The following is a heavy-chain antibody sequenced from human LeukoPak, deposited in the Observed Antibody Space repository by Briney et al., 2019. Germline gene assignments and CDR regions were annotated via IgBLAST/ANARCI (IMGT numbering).Heavy chain of an antibody. CDR1: GYTFTGYY. Sequence: VASVKVSCKASGYTFTGYYMHWVRQAPGQGLEWMGRINPNSGGTNYAQKFQGRVTMTRDTSISTAYMELSRLRSDDTAVYYCARGPRFGGVIVQFSFDYWGQGTLVTVSS. CDR3: ARGPRFGGVIVQFSFDY. J-gene: IGHJ4*02. CDR2: INPNSGGT. V-gene: IGHV1-2*06. D-gene: IGHD3-16*02.